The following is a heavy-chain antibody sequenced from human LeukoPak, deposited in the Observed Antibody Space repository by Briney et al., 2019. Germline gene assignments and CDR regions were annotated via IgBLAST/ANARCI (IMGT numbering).Heavy chain of an antibody. CDR3: AKQSYARSLGE. CDR1: GFPFSDFS. J-gene: IGHJ4*02. V-gene: IGHV3-23*01. D-gene: IGHD2-8*01. Sequence: GGSQRLSCATSGFPFSDFSMSWVRQAPGKGLEWISTTNSGGSSTDYAESVKGRFTISRDNSKNTLYLQMSSLRVEDTAMYYCAKQSYARSLGEGGPGTLVTVSS. CDR2: TNSGGSST.